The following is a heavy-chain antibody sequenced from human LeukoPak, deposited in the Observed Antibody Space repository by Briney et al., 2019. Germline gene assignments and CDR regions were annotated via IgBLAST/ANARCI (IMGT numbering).Heavy chain of an antibody. CDR2: IVVGSGNT. J-gene: IGHJ6*02. V-gene: IGHV1-58*01. CDR3: AATVDYCSGGSCNNHYYGMDV. CDR1: GFTFTSSA. D-gene: IGHD2-15*01. Sequence: SVKVSCKASGFTFTSSAVQWVRQARGQRLEWIGWIVVGSGNTNYAQKFQERVTITRDMSARTVYMELSSLRSEDTAVYYCAATVDYCSGGSCNNHYYGMDVWGQGTTVTVSS.